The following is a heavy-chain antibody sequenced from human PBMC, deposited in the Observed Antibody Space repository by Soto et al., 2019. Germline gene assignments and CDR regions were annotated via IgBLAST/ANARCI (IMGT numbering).Heavy chain of an antibody. D-gene: IGHD2-15*01. CDR2: ISYDGSNK. V-gene: IGHV3-30-3*01. CDR1: GFTFSSYA. CDR3: ASVPSSSGRAHFDY. J-gene: IGHJ4*02. Sequence: QVQLVESGGGVVQPGRSLRLSCAASGFTFSSYAMHWVRQAPGKGLEWVAVISYDGSNKYYADSVMGRFTISRDNSKNTLYLQMNSLRAEDTAVYYCASVPSSSGRAHFDYWGQGTLVTVSS.